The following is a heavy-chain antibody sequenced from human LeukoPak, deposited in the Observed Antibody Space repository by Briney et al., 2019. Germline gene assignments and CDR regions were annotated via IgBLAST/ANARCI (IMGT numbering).Heavy chain of an antibody. J-gene: IGHJ6*01. V-gene: IGHV3-23*01. CDR1: GFTFSSYA. Sequence: PGGSLRLSCAASGFTFSSYAMSWVRQAPGKGLEWVSGISGSGGSTYYADSVKGRFTISRDNSKNTLYLQMNSPSAEDTAAYYCAKDLCTPDCYYGIEVWGPRDPVTVSS. D-gene: IGHD2-2*01. CDR2: ISGSGGST. CDR3: AKDLCTPDCYYGIEV.